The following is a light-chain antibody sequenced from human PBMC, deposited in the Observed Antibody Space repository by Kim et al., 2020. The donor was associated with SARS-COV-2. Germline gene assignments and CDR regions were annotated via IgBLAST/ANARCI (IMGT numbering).Light chain of an antibody. CDR3: NSRDSSGNHLV. CDR2: GKN. V-gene: IGLV3-19*01. CDR1: SRRRYY. Sequence: ALGQTVRITCQEDSRRRYYASWYQQKPGQAPVLVIYGKNNRPSGIPDRFSGSSSGNTASLTITGAQAEDEADYYCNSRDSSGNHLVFGGGTQLTVL. J-gene: IGLJ2*01.